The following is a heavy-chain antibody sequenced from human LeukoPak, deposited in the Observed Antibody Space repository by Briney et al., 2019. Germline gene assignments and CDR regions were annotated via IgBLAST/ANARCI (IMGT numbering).Heavy chain of an antibody. Sequence: GGSLRLSCAASGFTVSSNYMSWVRQAPGKGLEWVSVIYSGGSTYYADSVKGRFTISRDNSKNTLYLQMNSLRAEDTAVYYCAKKNTGNYPFDCWGQGTLVTVSS. J-gene: IGHJ4*02. CDR2: IYSGGST. V-gene: IGHV3-66*01. CDR1: GFTVSSNY. CDR3: AKKNTGNYPFDC. D-gene: IGHD1-7*01.